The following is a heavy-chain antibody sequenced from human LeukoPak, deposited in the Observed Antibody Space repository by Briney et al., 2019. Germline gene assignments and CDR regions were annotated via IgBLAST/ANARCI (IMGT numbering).Heavy chain of an antibody. CDR3: ARDLGDGDYPNWFDP. CDR1: GYTFTSYY. D-gene: IGHD4-17*01. CDR2: INPSGGST. V-gene: IGHV1-46*01. Sequence: ASVKVSCKASGYTFTSYYMHWVRQAPGQGLEWMGIINPSGGSTSYAQKFQGRVTMTRDTSTSTAYMELSSLRSEDTAVYYCARDLGDGDYPNWFDPWGQGTLVTVSS. J-gene: IGHJ5*02.